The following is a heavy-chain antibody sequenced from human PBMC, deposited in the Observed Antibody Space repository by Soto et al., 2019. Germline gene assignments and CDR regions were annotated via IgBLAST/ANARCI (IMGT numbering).Heavy chain of an antibody. V-gene: IGHV4-39*01. Sequence: PSETLSLTCTVSGGSISSSSYYWGWIRQPPGKGLEWIGSIYYSGSTYYNPSLKSRVTISVDTSKNQFSLKLSSVTAADTAVYYCARHGYGPERLVLAYYYYGMDVWGQGTTVTVSS. D-gene: IGHD6-19*01. CDR2: IYYSGST. CDR3: ARHGYGPERLVLAYYYYGMDV. J-gene: IGHJ6*02. CDR1: GGSISSSSYY.